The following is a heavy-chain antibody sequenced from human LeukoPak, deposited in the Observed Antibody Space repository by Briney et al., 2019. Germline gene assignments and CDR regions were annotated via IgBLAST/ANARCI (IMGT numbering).Heavy chain of an antibody. CDR1: GFTVSSNY. J-gene: IGHJ6*02. CDR3: AIDLGGRMGLSAV. V-gene: IGHV3-53*01. Sequence: PGGSLRLSCAASGFTVSSNYMSWVRQAPGKGLEWVSVIYSGGSTNYADSVKGRFTISRDSSKNTLYLQMNSLRAEDTAVYYCAIDLGGRMGLSAVWGQGTTVTVSS. D-gene: IGHD5-24*01. CDR2: IYSGGST.